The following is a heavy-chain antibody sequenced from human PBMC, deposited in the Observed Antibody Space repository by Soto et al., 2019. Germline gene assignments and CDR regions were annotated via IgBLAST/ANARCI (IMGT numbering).Heavy chain of an antibody. D-gene: IGHD6-19*01. V-gene: IGHV1-69*02. J-gene: IGHJ4*02. CDR3: ARRAISSGIDY. Sequence: QVQLVQSGAEVKKPGSSVKVSCKASGGTFSSYTISWVRQAPGQGLEWMGRIIPIRGIANYAQKFQGRVTITADKSTRAAYMELSSLRSEDTAVYYCARRAISSGIDYWGQGTLVTVSS. CDR2: IIPIRGIA. CDR1: GGTFSSYT.